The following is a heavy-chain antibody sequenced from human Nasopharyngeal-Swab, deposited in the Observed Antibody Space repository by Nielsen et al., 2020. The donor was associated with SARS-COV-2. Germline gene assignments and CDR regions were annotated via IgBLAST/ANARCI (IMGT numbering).Heavy chain of an antibody. J-gene: IGHJ4*02. Sequence: GGSLRLSCAASGFTFDDYAMHWVRQAPGKGPEWVSGISWNSGSIGYADSVKGRFTISRDNAKNSLYLQMNSLRAEDTALYYCAKLPHYDSSGNPTGYWGQGTLVTVSS. CDR3: AKLPHYDSSGNPTGY. CDR1: GFTFDDYA. D-gene: IGHD3-22*01. CDR2: ISWNSGSI. V-gene: IGHV3-9*01.